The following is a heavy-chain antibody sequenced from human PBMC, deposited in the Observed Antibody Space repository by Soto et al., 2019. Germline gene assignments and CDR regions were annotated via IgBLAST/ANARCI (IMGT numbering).Heavy chain of an antibody. D-gene: IGHD3-3*01. CDR1: GFTFSSYE. CDR3: ARDKRYYDFWSGSQGPFDY. J-gene: IGHJ4*02. Sequence: VGSLRLSCSASGFTFSSYEMNWVRQAPGKGLEWVSYISSSGSTIYYADSVKGRFTISRDNAKNSLYLQMNSLRAEDTAVYYCARDKRYYDFWSGSQGPFDYWGQGPLVTVSS. V-gene: IGHV3-48*03. CDR2: ISSSGSTI.